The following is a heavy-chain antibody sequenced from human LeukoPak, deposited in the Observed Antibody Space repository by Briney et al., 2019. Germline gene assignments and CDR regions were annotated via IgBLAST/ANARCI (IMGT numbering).Heavy chain of an antibody. J-gene: IGHJ5*02. CDR2: INPNSGGT. D-gene: IGHD3-10*01. CDR1: GYTFTGYY. CDR3: ARVPRRGERFDP. V-gene: IGHV1-2*02. Sequence: AGESLKISCKASGYTFTGYYMHWVRQAPGQGLEWMGWINPNSGGTNYAQKFQGRVTMTRDTSISTAYMELSRLRSDDTAVYYCARVPRRGERFDPWGQGTLVTVSS.